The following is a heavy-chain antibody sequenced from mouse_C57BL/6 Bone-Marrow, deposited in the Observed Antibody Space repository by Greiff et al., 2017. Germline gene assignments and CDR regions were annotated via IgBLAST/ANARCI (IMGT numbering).Heavy chain of an antibody. D-gene: IGHD2-4*01. J-gene: IGHJ2*01. CDR2: ISYDGSN. CDR3: ARDGYYEYYFDY. V-gene: IGHV3-6*01. CDR1: GYSITSGYY. Sequence: ESGPGLVKPSQSLSLTCSVTGYSITSGYYWNWIRQFPGNKLEWMGYISYDGSNNYNPSLKNRISITRDTSKNQFFLKLNSLTTEDTATYYCARDGYYEYYFDYWGQGTTLTVSS.